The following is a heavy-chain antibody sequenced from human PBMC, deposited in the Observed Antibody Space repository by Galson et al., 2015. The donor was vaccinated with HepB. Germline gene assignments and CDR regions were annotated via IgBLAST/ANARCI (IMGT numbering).Heavy chain of an antibody. J-gene: IGHJ6*03. CDR2: ISSSSTYI. CDR1: GFTFSSYS. V-gene: IGHV3-21*01. Sequence: SLRLSCAVSGFTFSSYSMMWVRQAPGKGLEWVSSISSSSTYIYSADSVKGRFTISRDNAKNSLVLQMNSLKDEDTAVYYCARLRTGYRSDWYNNDYYYYMDLWGKGTTVTVSS. D-gene: IGHD1/OR15-1a*01. CDR3: ARLRTGYRSDWYNNDYYYYMDL.